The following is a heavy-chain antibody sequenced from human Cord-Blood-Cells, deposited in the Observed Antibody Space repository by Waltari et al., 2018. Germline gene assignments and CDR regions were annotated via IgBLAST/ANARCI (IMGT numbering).Heavy chain of an antibody. CDR3: ATLGGSYYFDY. CDR1: GYTLPQLS. CDR2: FDPEDGET. V-gene: IGHV1-24*01. Sequence: QLVQSGAEVKKPGASVKDTCTVSGYTLPQLSIHWVRQAPGKGLEWMGGFDPEDGETIYAQKFQGRVTMTEDTSTDTAYMELSSLRSEDTAVYYCATLGGSYYFDYWGQGTLVTVSS. J-gene: IGHJ4*02. D-gene: IGHD1-26*01.